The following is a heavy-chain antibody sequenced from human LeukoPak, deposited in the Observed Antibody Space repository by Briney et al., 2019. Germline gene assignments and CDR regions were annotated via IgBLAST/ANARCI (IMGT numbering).Heavy chain of an antibody. Sequence: SETLSLTCTVSGASISGYYCGWIRQPPGTGLEWIAYVSDTGSTDYNPSLKSRVTMSLDTPKNQFALELSSVTAADTAVYYCARRASSVWFYDHRGQGTLVTVSS. CDR2: VSDTGST. CDR3: ARRASSVWFYDH. D-gene: IGHD6-19*01. V-gene: IGHV4-59*01. J-gene: IGHJ4*02. CDR1: GASISGYY.